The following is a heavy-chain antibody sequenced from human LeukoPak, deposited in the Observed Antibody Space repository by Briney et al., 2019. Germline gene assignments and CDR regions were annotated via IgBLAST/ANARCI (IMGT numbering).Heavy chain of an antibody. CDR1: GFIFSSYD. J-gene: IGHJ4*02. CDR3: ARIDIYYRVKWALAF. D-gene: IGHD4-23*01. V-gene: IGHV3-48*03. Sequence: PGGSLRLSCAASGFIFSSYDLTWVRQAPGKGLEWVSNTARTGKTVYYADSVKGRFTVSRDNAKNSLYLQMNSLRVEDTAVYFCARIDIYYRVKWALAFWGRGTLVTVSS. CDR2: TARTGKTV.